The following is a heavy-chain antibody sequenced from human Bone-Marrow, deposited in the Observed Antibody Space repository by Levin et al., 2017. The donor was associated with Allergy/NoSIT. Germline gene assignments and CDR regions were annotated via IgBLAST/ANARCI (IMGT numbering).Heavy chain of an antibody. V-gene: IGHV3-30*18. J-gene: IGHJ6*02. Sequence: GGSLRLSCGASGFTFNNYGMHWVRQAPGKGLEWVAVISYDGSSKYYGDSVKGRFTISRDNSQNTLYLQMNSLRPEDTALYWCAKSLRSAEYYYYGMDVWGQGTTVTVS. D-gene: IGHD6-6*01. CDR2: ISYDGSSK. CDR1: GFTFNNYG. CDR3: AKSLRSAEYYYYGMDV.